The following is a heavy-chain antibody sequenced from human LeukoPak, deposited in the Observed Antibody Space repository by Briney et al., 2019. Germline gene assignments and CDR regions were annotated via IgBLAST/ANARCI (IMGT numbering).Heavy chain of an antibody. CDR2: INPNSGGT. J-gene: IGHJ4*02. Sequence: GASVKVSCKASGYTFTGYYMHWVRQAPGQGLEWMGWINPNSGGTNYAQKFQGRATMTRDTSISTAYMELSRLRSDDTAVYYCARDSYGDYYFDYWGQGTLVTVSS. CDR1: GYTFTGYY. CDR3: ARDSYGDYYFDY. V-gene: IGHV1-2*02. D-gene: IGHD4-17*01.